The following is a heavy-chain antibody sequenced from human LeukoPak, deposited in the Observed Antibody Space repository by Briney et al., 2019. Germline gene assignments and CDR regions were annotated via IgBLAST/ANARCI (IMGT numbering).Heavy chain of an antibody. CDR3: ARVRRIDFYYYYGMDV. V-gene: IGHV3-74*01. J-gene: IGHJ6*02. D-gene: IGHD3-3*02. CDR2: INDDGSST. Sequence: GGSLRLSCAASGFTSSSYWMYWVRQAPGKGLVWVSHINDDGSSTTYADSVKGRFAISRDIAKNTLYLQMNSLRAEDTAVYYCARVRRIDFYYYYGMDVWGQGTTVTVSS. CDR1: GFTSSSYW.